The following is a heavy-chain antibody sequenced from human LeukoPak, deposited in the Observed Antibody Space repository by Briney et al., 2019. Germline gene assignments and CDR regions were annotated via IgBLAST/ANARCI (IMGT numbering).Heavy chain of an antibody. J-gene: IGHJ4*02. Sequence: PGGSLRLSCATSDFPVSDNYMSWVRRAPGRGLEWVSVISNDGVTDYADSVKGRFTISRDDSNDTAFLQMSSLRPEDTAVYYCGGSGSYYTPSYYWGQGTLVTVSS. V-gene: IGHV3-53*01. CDR1: DFPVSDNY. CDR2: ISNDGVT. CDR3: GGSGSYYTPSYY. D-gene: IGHD3-10*01.